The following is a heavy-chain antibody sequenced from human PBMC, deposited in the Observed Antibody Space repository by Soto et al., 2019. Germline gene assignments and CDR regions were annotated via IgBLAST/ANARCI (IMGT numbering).Heavy chain of an antibody. V-gene: IGHV1-69*01. D-gene: IGHD1-1*01. CDR1: GGTFSSYA. J-gene: IGHJ6*02. CDR3: ARQGTGDYYYGMDV. Sequence: QVQLVQSGAEVKKPGSSVKVSCKASGGTFSSYAISWVRQAPGQGLEWMGGIIPIFGTANYAQKFQGRVTITADESTSTDYMELSSLRSEDTAVYYCARQGTGDYYYGMDVWGQGTTVTGSS. CDR2: IIPIFGTA.